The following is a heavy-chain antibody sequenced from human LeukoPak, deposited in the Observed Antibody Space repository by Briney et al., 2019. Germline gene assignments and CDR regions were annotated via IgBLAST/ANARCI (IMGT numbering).Heavy chain of an antibody. CDR2: IYYSGST. D-gene: IGHD2-21*02. Sequence: SETLSVTCTVSGGSISSSSYYWGWIRQPPGKGLEWIGSIYYSGSTYYNPSLKSRVTISVDTSKNQFSLKLSSVTAADTAVYYCASSVVTATWYFDLWGRGTLVTVSS. CDR1: GGSISSSSYY. CDR3: ASSVVTATWYFDL. J-gene: IGHJ2*01. V-gene: IGHV4-39*01.